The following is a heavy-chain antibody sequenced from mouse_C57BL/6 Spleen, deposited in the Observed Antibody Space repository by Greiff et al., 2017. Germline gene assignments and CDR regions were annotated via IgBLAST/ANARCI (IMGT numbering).Heavy chain of an antibody. CDR1: GFTFSSYA. CDR3: TREGLRSPMDY. V-gene: IGHV5-9-1*02. D-gene: IGHD1-1*01. CDR2: ISSGGDYI. J-gene: IGHJ4*01. Sequence: EVKLMESGEGLVKPGGSLKLSCAASGFTFSSYAMSWVRQTPEKRLEWVAYISSGGDYIYYADTVKGRFTISRDNARNTLYLQMSSLKSEDTAMYYCTREGLRSPMDYWGQGTSVTVSS.